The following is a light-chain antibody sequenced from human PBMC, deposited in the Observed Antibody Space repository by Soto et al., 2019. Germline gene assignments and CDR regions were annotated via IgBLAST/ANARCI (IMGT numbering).Light chain of an antibody. CDR2: KAS. CDR3: QRYYNPPFP. V-gene: IGKV1-5*03. CDR1: QSTSSW. J-gene: IGKJ4*02. Sequence: EIQMTQSPSTLSGSVGDRVTITCRASQSTSSWLAWYQQKPGKAPKLMIYKASTLESGIPPRFSGSGSWTDFTPTINNMQPEDVATDYCQRYYNPPFPFGGGTKVHI.